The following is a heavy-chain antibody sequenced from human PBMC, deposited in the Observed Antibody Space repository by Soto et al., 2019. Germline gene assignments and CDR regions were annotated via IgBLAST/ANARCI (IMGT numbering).Heavy chain of an antibody. CDR1: GYTFTNYG. CDR3: ARASSQQAYYYYMDV. D-gene: IGHD6-13*01. J-gene: IGHJ6*03. CDR2: FSAMAGLS. V-gene: IGHV1-18*01. Sequence: ASVKVSCKASGYTFTNYGVTWVRQAPGQGLEWMGRFSAMAGLSNHAQRFQGRVMMTADTSTSTVYMELSSLTSEDTAVYYCARASSQQAYYYYMDVWGQGTTVTVSS.